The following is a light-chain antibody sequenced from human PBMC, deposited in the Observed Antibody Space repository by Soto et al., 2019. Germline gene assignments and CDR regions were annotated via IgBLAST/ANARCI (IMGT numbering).Light chain of an antibody. CDR1: RSDVGGYNY. Sequence: QSVLTQPASVSGSPGQSITISCTGTRSDVGGYNYVSWYQQHPGEAPKLIIYDLSNRPSGVSSRFSVSKSGNTASLTISGLQAEDEADYYCSSYSSTFTWVFGGGTKVTVL. CDR3: SSYSSTFTWV. J-gene: IGLJ3*02. V-gene: IGLV2-14*01. CDR2: DLS.